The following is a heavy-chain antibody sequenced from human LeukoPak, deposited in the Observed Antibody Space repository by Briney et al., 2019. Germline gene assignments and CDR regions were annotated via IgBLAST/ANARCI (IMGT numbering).Heavy chain of an antibody. J-gene: IGHJ4*02. CDR1: GFTFNSRA. D-gene: IGHD1-26*01. CDR3: AKDLSYYLTEFDY. V-gene: IGHV3-23*01. Sequence: GGSLRLSCAASGFTFNSRAMSWVGQAPGKGLEWVSSISGSGGSTYYADSVKGRFTISRDNSRNTLYLQMNSLRAEDTAVYYCAKDLSYYLTEFDYWGQGTLVTVSS. CDR2: ISGSGGST.